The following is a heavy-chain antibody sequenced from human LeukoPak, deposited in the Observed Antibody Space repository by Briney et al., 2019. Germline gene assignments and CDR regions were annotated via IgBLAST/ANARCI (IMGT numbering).Heavy chain of an antibody. D-gene: IGHD5-12*01. CDR2: ISAYNGNT. CDR1: GYTFTSYG. V-gene: IGHV1-18*01. J-gene: IGHJ4*02. CDR3: ARDIVARGFDY. Sequence: ASVKVSCKASGYTFTSYGISWVRQAPGQGLEWMGWISAYNGNTNYAQKLQGKVTMTADTSTSTAYMELRSLRSDDTAVYYCARDIVARGFDYWGQGTLVTVSS.